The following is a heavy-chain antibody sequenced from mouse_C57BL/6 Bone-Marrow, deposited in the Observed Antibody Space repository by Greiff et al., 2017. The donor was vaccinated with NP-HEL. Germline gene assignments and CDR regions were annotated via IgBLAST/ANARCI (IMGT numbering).Heavy chain of an antibody. CDR2: ISSGGSYT. D-gene: IGHD3-2*02. CDR3: ARGEAGFAY. Sequence: EVKLMESGGDLVKPGGSLKLSCAASGFTFSSYGMSWVRQTPDKRLEWVATISSGGSYTYYPDSVKGRFTISRDNAKNTLYLQMSSLKSEDTAMYYCARGEAGFAYWGQGTLVTVSA. V-gene: IGHV5-6*02. CDR1: GFTFSSYG. J-gene: IGHJ3*01.